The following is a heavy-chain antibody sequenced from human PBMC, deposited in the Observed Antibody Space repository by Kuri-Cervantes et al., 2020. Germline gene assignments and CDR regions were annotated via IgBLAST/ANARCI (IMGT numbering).Heavy chain of an antibody. CDR2: IYYSGST. V-gene: IGHV4-59*01. CDR1: GGSISSYY. CDR3: ARGGWSLDY. J-gene: IGHJ4*02. D-gene: IGHD2-15*01. Sequence: SETLSLTCTVSGGSISSYYWSWIRQPPGKGLEWIGYIYYSGSTNYNPSLKSRVTISVDTSKNQYPLKLSSVTATGTAVYYCARGGWSLDYWGQGTLVTVSS.